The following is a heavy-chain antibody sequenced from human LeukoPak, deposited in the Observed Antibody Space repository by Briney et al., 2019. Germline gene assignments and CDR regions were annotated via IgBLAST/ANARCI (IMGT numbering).Heavy chain of an antibody. D-gene: IGHD3-9*01. CDR1: GASITSSNYY. Sequence: SETLSLTCTVSGASITSSNYYWGWIRQPPGKGLEWMGSMYYRGNMYYNPSLKSRVSISVDTSKNQFSLRLSSVTAADTAVYYCATVLTGYVQDAFDIWGQGTMVAVSS. V-gene: IGHV4-39*01. CDR3: ATVLTGYVQDAFDI. J-gene: IGHJ3*02. CDR2: MYYRGNM.